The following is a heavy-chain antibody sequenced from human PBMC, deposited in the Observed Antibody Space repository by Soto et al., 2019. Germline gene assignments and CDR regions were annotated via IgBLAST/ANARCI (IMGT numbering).Heavy chain of an antibody. CDR3: AKNGQPPYYYYGLDV. Sequence: ASVKVSCKASGYTFTRYGISWVRQAPGQGLEWMGWISGYNGDTNYAQKFQGRVSMTIDTSTTTAYMGLRSLTSDDTAVYYCAKNGQPPYYYYGLDVWG. J-gene: IGHJ6*02. V-gene: IGHV1-18*01. D-gene: IGHD2-8*01. CDR2: ISGYNGDT. CDR1: GYTFTRYG.